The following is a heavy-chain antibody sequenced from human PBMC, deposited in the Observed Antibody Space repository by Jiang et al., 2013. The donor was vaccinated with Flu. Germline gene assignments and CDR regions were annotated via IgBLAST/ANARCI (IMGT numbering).Heavy chain of an antibody. CDR2: IYWDDDK. Sequence: KPTQTLTLTCTFSGFSLSTSGVGVGWIRQPPGKALEWLALIYWDDDKRYSPSLKSRLTITKDTSKNQVVLTMTNMDPVDTATYYCAHYYDSSGYYYSQAEYFQHWGQGTLVTVSS. D-gene: IGHD3-22*01. CDR3: AHYYDSSGYYYSQAEYFQH. J-gene: IGHJ1*01. V-gene: IGHV2-5*02. CDR1: GFSLSTSGVG.